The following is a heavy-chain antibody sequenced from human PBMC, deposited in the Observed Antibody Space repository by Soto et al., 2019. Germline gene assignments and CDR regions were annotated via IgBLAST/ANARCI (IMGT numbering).Heavy chain of an antibody. J-gene: IGHJ4*02. Sequence: LETLSHTRGVSGYYIRSGYDWGWIRQPPGKGLEWIGSIYHSGSTYYNPSLESRITISVDTSKNQFSLKLSSVTAADTAVYYCARVRGNWDYNYFDYWGQGTLVTVSS. D-gene: IGHD1-7*01. V-gene: IGHV4-38-2*01. CDR3: ARVRGNWDYNYFDY. CDR2: IYHSGST. CDR1: GYYIRSGYD.